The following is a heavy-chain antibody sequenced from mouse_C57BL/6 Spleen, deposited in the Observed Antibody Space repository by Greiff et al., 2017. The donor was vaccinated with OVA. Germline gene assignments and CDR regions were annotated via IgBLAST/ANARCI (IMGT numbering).Heavy chain of an antibody. CDR3: AKGFITTVVAHFDY. V-gene: IGHV1-66*01. CDR1: GYSFTSYY. CDR2: IYPGSGNT. J-gene: IGHJ2*01. D-gene: IGHD1-1*01. Sequence: VQLQQSGPELVKPGASVKISCKASGYSFTSYYIHWVKQRPGQGLEWIGWIYPGSGNTKYNEKFKGKATLTADTSSSTAYMQLSSLTSEDSAVYYCAKGFITTVVAHFDYWGQGTTLTVSS.